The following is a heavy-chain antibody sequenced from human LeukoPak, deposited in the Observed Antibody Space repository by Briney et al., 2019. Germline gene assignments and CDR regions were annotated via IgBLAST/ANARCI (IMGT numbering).Heavy chain of an antibody. CDR3: ARDALWFGVYYYYMDD. CDR2: ISSSSSTI. V-gene: IGHV3-48*04. J-gene: IGHJ6*03. D-gene: IGHD3-10*01. Sequence: GGSLRLSCAASGFTFSSYSMNWVRQAPGKGLEWVSYISSSSSTIYYADSVKGRFTISRDNAKNSLYLQMNSLRAEDTAVYYCARDALWFGVYYYYMDDWGKGTTVTVSS. CDR1: GFTFSSYS.